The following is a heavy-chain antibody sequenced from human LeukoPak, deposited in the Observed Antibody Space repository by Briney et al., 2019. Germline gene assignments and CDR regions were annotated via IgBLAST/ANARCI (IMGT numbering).Heavy chain of an antibody. D-gene: IGHD6-13*01. Sequence: GGSLRLSCAASGFTFSSYAMHWVRQAPGKGLEWVAVISYDGSNKYYADSVKGRFTISRDNSKNTLYLQMNGLRAEDTAVYYCARAPSSSWYEGYFDLWGRGTLVTVSS. CDR2: ISYDGSNK. J-gene: IGHJ2*01. CDR3: ARAPSSSWYEGYFDL. V-gene: IGHV3-30-3*01. CDR1: GFTFSSYA.